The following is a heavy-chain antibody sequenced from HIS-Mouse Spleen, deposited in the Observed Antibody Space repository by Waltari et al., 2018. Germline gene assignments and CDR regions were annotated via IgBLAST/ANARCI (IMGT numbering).Heavy chain of an antibody. Sequence: QVQLVESGGGVVQPGRSLRLCCPRCGFTFSRYAMPWVRQAQGKGLEWVAVISYDGSNKYYADSVKGRFTISRDNSKNTLYLQMNSLRAEDTAVYYCARTLLNIAAPFDPWGQGTLVTVSS. V-gene: IGHV3-30*04. CDR3: ARTLLNIAAPFDP. D-gene: IGHD6-6*01. CDR2: ISYDGSNK. J-gene: IGHJ5*02. CDR1: GFTFSRYA.